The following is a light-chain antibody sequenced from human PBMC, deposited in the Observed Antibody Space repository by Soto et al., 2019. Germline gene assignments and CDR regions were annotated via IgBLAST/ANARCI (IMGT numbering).Light chain of an antibody. V-gene: IGKV3-20*01. J-gene: IGKJ5*01. CDR2: GAS. CDR3: QQYGNAPIT. CDR1: QSVYSSL. Sequence: ESGLTQNTGTLSLSPGEGATRSCRVTQSVYSSLLAWYQQKPGQAPRLLIYGASSRATGIPDRFSGSGSGTDFTLSISRLEVEDFAVYHCQQYGNAPITFGQGTLLENK.